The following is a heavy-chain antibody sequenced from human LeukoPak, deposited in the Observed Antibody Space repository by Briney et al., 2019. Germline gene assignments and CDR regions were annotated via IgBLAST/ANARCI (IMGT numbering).Heavy chain of an antibody. CDR1: GGSISSYY. V-gene: IGHV4-59*01. D-gene: IGHD3-10*01. J-gene: IGHJ6*02. Sequence: SETLSLTCTVSGGSISSYYWSWIRQPPGKGLEWIGYIYYSGSTNYNPSLKSRVTISVDTSKNQFPLKLSSVTAADTAVYYCARDYYGSGSPDLGYYYYGMDVWGQGTTVTVSS. CDR2: IYYSGST. CDR3: ARDYYGSGSPDLGYYYYGMDV.